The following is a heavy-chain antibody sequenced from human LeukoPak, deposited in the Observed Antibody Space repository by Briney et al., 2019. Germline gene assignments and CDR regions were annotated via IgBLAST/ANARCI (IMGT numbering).Heavy chain of an antibody. CDR1: GGSISSGGYY. CDR3: ATEGGVVVPALMGFGY. D-gene: IGHD2-2*01. CDR2: IYYSGST. J-gene: IGHJ4*02. V-gene: IGHV4-31*03. Sequence: PSETLSLTCTVSGGSISSGGYYWSWIRQHPGKGLEWIGYIYYSGSTYYNPSLKSRVTISVDTSKNQFSLKLSSVTAADTAVYYCATEGGVVVPALMGFGYWGQGTLVTVSS.